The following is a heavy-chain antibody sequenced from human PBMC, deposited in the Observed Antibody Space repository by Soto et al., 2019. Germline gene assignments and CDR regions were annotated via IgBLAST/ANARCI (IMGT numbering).Heavy chain of an antibody. CDR1: GGSLSSGGYY. D-gene: IGHD6-19*01. CDR2: IYYSGST. J-gene: IGHJ5*02. CDR3: ARAASEQWLVHWFDP. V-gene: IGHV4-31*03. Sequence: SETLSLTCTVSGGSLSSGGYYWSWIRQHPGKGLEWIGYIYYSGSTYYNPSLKSRVTISVDTSKNQFSLKLSSVTAADTAVYYCARAASEQWLVHWFDPWGQGTLVTVSS.